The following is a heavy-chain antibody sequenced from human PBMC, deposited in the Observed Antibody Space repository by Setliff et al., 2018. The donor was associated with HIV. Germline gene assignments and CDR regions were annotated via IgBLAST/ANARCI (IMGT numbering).Heavy chain of an antibody. CDR2: INSDGSST. D-gene: IGHD2-15*01. Sequence: GGSLRLSCAASGFTFNNYWMHWVRQAPGKGLVWVSRINSDGSSTTYADSVKGRFTLSRDNSKKTPYVQMNSLRAEDTAVYYCARLGHCYGGGCNFDTFDVWGQGTMVTVSS. CDR3: ARLGHCYGGGCNFDTFDV. CDR1: GFTFNNYW. V-gene: IGHV3-74*01. J-gene: IGHJ3*01.